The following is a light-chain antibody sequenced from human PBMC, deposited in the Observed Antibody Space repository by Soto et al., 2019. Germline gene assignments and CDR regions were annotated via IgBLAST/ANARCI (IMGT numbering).Light chain of an antibody. CDR3: AAWDDSLSGHVV. CDR1: SSNIGSNY. Sequence: QSVLTQPPSASGTPGQRVTISCSGSSSNIGSNYVYWYQQLPGTAPKLLLYRNNQRPSGVPDRFSGSKSGTSASLAISGLRCEDEADYYCAAWDDSLSGHVVFGGGTKLTVL. V-gene: IGLV1-47*01. J-gene: IGLJ2*01. CDR2: RNN.